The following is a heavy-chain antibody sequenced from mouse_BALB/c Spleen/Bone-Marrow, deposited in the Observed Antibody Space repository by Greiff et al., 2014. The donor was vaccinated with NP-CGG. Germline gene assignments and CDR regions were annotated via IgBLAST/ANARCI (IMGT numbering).Heavy chain of an antibody. V-gene: IGHV2-9*02. CDR1: GFSLTSYG. Sequence: VQVVESGPGLVAPSQSLSITCTVSGFSLTSYGVHWVRQPPGKGLEWLGVIWAGGSTNYNSALMSRLSISKDNSKSQVFLKMNSLQTDDTAMYYCARDNYGSRVFDYWGQGTTLTVSS. CDR2: IWAGGST. CDR3: ARDNYGSRVFDY. D-gene: IGHD1-1*01. J-gene: IGHJ2*01.